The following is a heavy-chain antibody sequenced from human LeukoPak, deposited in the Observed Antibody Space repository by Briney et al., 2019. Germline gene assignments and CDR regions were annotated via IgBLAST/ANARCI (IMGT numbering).Heavy chain of an antibody. V-gene: IGHV1-46*01. J-gene: IGHJ4*02. CDR1: GYTFTSYY. D-gene: IGHD3-22*01. CDR2: INPSGGST. CDR3: ARELRYCYDSSAVYYFDY. Sequence: GASVKVSCKASGYTFTSYYMHWVRQAPGQGLEWMGIINPSGGSTSYAQKFQGRVTMTRDMSTSTVYMELSSLRPEDTAVYYCARELRYCYDSSAVYYFDYWGQGTLVTVSS.